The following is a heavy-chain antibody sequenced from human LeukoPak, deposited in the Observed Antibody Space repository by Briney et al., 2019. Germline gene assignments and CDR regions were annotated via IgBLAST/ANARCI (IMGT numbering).Heavy chain of an antibody. CDR3: ARRWCSSTSCYARTYYFDY. J-gene: IGHJ4*02. CDR1: GGSISSSSYY. CDR2: IYYSGST. D-gene: IGHD2-2*01. V-gene: IGHV4-39*07. Sequence: SETLSLTCTVSGGSISSSSYYWGWIRQPPGKGLEWIGSIYYSGSTYYNPSLKSRVTISVDTSKNQFSLKLSSVTAADTAVYYCARRWCSSTSCYARTYYFDYWGQGTLVTVSS.